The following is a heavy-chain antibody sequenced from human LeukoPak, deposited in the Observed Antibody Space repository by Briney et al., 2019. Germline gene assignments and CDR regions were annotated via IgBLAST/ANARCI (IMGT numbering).Heavy chain of an antibody. D-gene: IGHD3-22*01. V-gene: IGHV3-30*03. Sequence: AMSLGLSCAASGFRFTNFGMHWVRQAPGKGLEWVSVISYSGSVQFYADPVKGRFTISRNDSKNTVYLQMNSLRVEDTAVYYCARSPRDSRDWTGSLDFWGQGALVTVSS. CDR1: GFRFTNFG. CDR3: ARSPRDSRDWTGSLDF. J-gene: IGHJ4*02. CDR2: ISYSGSVQ.